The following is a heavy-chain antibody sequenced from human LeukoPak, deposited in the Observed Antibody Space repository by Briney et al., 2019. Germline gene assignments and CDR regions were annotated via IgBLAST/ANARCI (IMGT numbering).Heavy chain of an antibody. CDR1: GYTFTSYD. Sequence: ASVKVSCKASGYTFTSYDINWVRQATGQGLEWMGWMNPNSGNTGYAQKFQGRVTMTRNTSISTAYMELSSLRSEDTAVYYCARDGYSSGWDPIPPYYYYYYMDVWGKGTTVTISS. V-gene: IGHV1-8*01. CDR3: ARDGYSSGWDPIPPYYYYYYMDV. CDR2: MNPNSGNT. J-gene: IGHJ6*03. D-gene: IGHD6-19*01.